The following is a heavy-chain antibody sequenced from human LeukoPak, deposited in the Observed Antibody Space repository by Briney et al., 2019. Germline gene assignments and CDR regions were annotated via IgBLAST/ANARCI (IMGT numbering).Heavy chain of an antibody. CDR3: ARRGSYTFYYYYGMDV. CDR2: IYSGGST. D-gene: IGHD1-26*01. CDR1: GFTVSSNY. Sequence: GGSLRLSCVASGFTVSSNYMSWVRQAPGKGLEWVSVIYSGGSTYYADSVKGRFTISRDNSKNTLYLQMNSLRAEDTAVYYCARRGSYTFYYYYGMDVWGQGTTVTVPS. V-gene: IGHV3-66*01. J-gene: IGHJ6*02.